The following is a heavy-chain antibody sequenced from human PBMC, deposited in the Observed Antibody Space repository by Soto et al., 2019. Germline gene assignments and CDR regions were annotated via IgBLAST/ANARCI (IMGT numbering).Heavy chain of an antibody. CDR3: VRGRNDYVWGSYRYFWFDP. D-gene: IGHD3-16*02. J-gene: IGHJ5*02. CDR1: GGTFSSYA. CDR2: IIPIFGTA. V-gene: IGHV1-69*13. Sequence: SVKVSCKASGGTFSSYAISWVRQAPGQGLEWMGGIIPIFGTANYAQKFQGRVTITADESTSTAYMELSSLRSEDTAVYYCVRGRNDYVWGSYRYFWFDPWGQGTLVTVSS.